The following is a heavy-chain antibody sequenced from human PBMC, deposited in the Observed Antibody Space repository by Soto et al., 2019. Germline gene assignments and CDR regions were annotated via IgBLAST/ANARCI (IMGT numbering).Heavy chain of an antibody. CDR2: INHSGST. CDR3: ARHIVVVPAAKVQNWFDP. V-gene: IGHV4-34*01. J-gene: IGHJ5*02. Sequence: PSETLSLTCAAYGGSFSGYYWSWIRQPPGKGLEWIGEINHSGSTNYNPSLKSRVTISVDTSKNQFSLKLSSVTAADTAVYYCARHIVVVPAAKVQNWFDPWGQGTLVTVSS. CDR1: GGSFSGYY. D-gene: IGHD2-2*01.